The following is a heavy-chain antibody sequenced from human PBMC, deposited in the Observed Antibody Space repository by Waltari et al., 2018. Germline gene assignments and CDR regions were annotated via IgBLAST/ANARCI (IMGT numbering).Heavy chain of an antibody. V-gene: IGHV4-59*11. CDR2: IYYSGST. CDR1: GCSITSHY. J-gene: IGHJ3*02. Sequence: QVQLQESGPGLVKPSETLSLTCTVSGCSITSHYWSWIRQPPGKGLEWIGYIYYSGSTNYNPSLKSRVTISVDTSKNQFSLKLSSVTAADTAVYYCASAPVSEYAFDIWGQGTMVTVSS. CDR3: ASAPVSEYAFDI.